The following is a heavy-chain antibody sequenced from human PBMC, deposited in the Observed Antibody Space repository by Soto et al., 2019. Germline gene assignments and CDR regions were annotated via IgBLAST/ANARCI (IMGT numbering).Heavy chain of an antibody. CDR3: ARDRTDSGYYTNWLDP. Sequence: VASVKVSCKASGRTFGSDAITWVRQAPGQGLEWVGRIIPIFGTTNYAQNLQGRVTISADKSTLTSYMELHSLTSDDTALYYCARDRTDSGYYTNWLDPWGQGTQVTVSS. CDR2: IIPIFGTT. V-gene: IGHV1-69*06. D-gene: IGHD3-22*01. CDR1: GRTFGSDA. J-gene: IGHJ5*02.